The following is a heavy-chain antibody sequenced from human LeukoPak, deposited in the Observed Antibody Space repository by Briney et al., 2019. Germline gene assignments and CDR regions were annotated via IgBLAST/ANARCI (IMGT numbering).Heavy chain of an antibody. V-gene: IGHV3-23*01. J-gene: IGHJ4*02. CDR1: GFIFSSYA. CDR3: AKDRSYGSLFDY. CDR2: ISGSGGST. D-gene: IGHD5-18*01. Sequence: GGSLRLSCAASGFIFSSYAMSWVRQAPGKGLEWVSAISGSGGSTYYADSVKGRFTISRDNSKNTLYLQMNSLRAEDTAVYYCAKDRSYGSLFDYWGQGTLVTVSS.